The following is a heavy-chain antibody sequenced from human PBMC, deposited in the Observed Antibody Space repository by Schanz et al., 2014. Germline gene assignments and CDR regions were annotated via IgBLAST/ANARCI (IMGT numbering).Heavy chain of an antibody. V-gene: IGHV1-69*04. CDR3: ARDYYDSSGYYYCDY. Sequence: QLQLVQSGAEVKKPGSSVKVSCKASGGTFSTYPINWLRQAPGQGLEWMGRIVPIAGITNYAQRFQGRVTITADKSTSTAYMELSSLRSEDTAMYYCARDYYDSSGYYYCDYWGQGTLVTVSS. J-gene: IGHJ4*02. CDR1: GGTFSTYP. CDR2: IVPIAGIT. D-gene: IGHD3-22*01.